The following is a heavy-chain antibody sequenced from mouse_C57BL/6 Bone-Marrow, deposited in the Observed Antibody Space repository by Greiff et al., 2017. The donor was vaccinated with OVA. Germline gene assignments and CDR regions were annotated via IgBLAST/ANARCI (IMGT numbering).Heavy chain of an antibody. CDR2: IYPGSGNT. D-gene: IGHD1-1*01. CDR1: GYSFTSYY. J-gene: IGHJ2*01. Sequence: QLQQSGPELVKPGASVKISCKASGYSFTSYYIHWVKQRPGQGLEWIGWIYPGSGNTKYNEKFKGKATLTADTSSSTAYMQLSSLTSEDSAVYYCARLITTVVPYYFDYWGQGTTLTVSS. CDR3: ARLITTVVPYYFDY. V-gene: IGHV1-66*01.